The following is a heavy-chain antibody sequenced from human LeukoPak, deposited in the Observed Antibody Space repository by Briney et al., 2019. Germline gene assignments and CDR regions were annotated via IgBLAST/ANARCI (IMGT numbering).Heavy chain of an antibody. Sequence: GGSLRLSCAASGFTLSSYWMHWVRQAPGKGLVWVSRINSDGSSTSYADSVKGRFTISRDNAKNTLYLQMNSLRAEDTAVYYCARPAEYCSSTSCYSGDFDYWGQGTLVTVSS. D-gene: IGHD2-2*01. J-gene: IGHJ4*02. CDR1: GFTLSSYW. CDR2: INSDGSST. CDR3: ARPAEYCSSTSCYSGDFDY. V-gene: IGHV3-74*01.